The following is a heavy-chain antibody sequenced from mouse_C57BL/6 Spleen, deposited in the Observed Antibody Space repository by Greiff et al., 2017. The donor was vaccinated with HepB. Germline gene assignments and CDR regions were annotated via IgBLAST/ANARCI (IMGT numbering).Heavy chain of an antibody. J-gene: IGHJ2*01. CDR3: ARSSSYYLDY. Sequence: QVQLQQSGPELVKPGASVKISCKASGYAFSSSWMNWVKQRPGKGLEWIGRIYPGDGDTNYNGKFKGKATLTVDTSSSTAYMQLSSLTSEDSAVYYCARSSSYYLDYWGQGTTLTVSS. CDR2: IYPGDGDT. V-gene: IGHV1-82*01. CDR1: GYAFSSSW. D-gene: IGHD1-1*01.